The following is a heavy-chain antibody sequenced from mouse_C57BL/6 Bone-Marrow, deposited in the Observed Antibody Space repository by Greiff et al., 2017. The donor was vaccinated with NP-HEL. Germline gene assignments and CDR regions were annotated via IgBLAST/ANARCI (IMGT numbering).Heavy chain of an antibody. J-gene: IGHJ3*01. V-gene: IGHV1-81*01. CDR2: IYPRSGNT. CDR3: ARRPPYYYGSSYDAY. CDR1: GYTFTSYG. Sequence: VKLQQSGAELARPGASVKLSCKASGYTFTSYGISWVKQRTGQGLEWIGEIYPRSGNTYYNEKFKGKATLTADKSSSTAYMELRSLTSEDSAVYFCARRPPYYYGSSYDAYWGQGTLVTVSA. D-gene: IGHD1-1*01.